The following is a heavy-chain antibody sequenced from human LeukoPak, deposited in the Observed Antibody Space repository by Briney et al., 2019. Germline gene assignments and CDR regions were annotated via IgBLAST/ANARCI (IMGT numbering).Heavy chain of an antibody. CDR3: ARRPNCCSGGSCYFDY. J-gene: IGHJ4*02. V-gene: IGHV4-34*01. CDR2: INHSGST. D-gene: IGHD2-15*01. CDR1: GGSFSGYY. Sequence: PSETLSLTCAVYGGSFSGYYWNWIRQPPGKGLEWIGEINHSGSTNYNPSLKSRVTISVDTSKNQFSLKLTSVTAADTAMYYCARRPNCCSGGSCYFDYWGQGTLITVSS.